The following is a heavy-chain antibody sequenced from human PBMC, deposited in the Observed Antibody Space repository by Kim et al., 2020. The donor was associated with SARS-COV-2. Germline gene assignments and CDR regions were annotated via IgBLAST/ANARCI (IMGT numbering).Heavy chain of an antibody. Sequence: SLKSRVTISVDTSKNQFSLKLSSVTAADTAVYYCARGDFWSGYSPYYFDYWGQGTLVTVSS. J-gene: IGHJ4*02. D-gene: IGHD3-3*01. V-gene: IGHV4-61*02. CDR3: ARGDFWSGYSPYYFDY.